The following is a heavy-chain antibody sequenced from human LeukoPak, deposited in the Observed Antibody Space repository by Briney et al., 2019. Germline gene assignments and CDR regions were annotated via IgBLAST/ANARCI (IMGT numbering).Heavy chain of an antibody. CDR1: GGTFSSYA. Sequence: ASVKVSCKASGGTFSSYAISWVRQAPGQGLEWMGRIIPILGIANYAQKFQGRVTITADKSTSTAYMELSSLRSEDTAVYYCARGVYKVDGGSYYPWFDPWGQGTLVTVSS. CDR3: ARGVYKVDGGSYYPWFDP. CDR2: IIPILGIA. D-gene: IGHD1-26*01. J-gene: IGHJ5*02. V-gene: IGHV1-69*04.